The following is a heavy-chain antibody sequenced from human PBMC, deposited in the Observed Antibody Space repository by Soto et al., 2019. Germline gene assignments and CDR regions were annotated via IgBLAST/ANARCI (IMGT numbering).Heavy chain of an antibody. Sequence: GGSLRLSCAAAGFTFSSYAMSWVRQAPGKGLEWVSSISGSSTKYYADSVKGRFTISRDNAKNSLYLQMNSLRAEDTAVYYCARVKFYYNDIIVGPLNVFDVWGQGTMATVSS. CDR1: GFTFSSYA. D-gene: IGHD3-22*01. V-gene: IGHV3-48*01. CDR3: ARVKFYYNDIIVGPLNVFDV. J-gene: IGHJ3*01. CDR2: ISGSSTK.